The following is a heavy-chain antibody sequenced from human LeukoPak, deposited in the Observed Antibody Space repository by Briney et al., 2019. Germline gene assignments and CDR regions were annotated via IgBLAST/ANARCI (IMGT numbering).Heavy chain of an antibody. CDR2: ISGDGRST. CDR1: ELTYSAYA. CDR3: ARRYGGWGAFDI. Sequence: GGSLRLSCAASELTYSAYAMSWVRQAPGKGLEWVSTISGDGRSTFYADSVKGRFTISRDDSKTTLFLQMNSLRAEDTAIYYCARRYGGWGAFDIWGQGTVVTVSS. J-gene: IGHJ3*02. V-gene: IGHV3-23*01. D-gene: IGHD4-23*01.